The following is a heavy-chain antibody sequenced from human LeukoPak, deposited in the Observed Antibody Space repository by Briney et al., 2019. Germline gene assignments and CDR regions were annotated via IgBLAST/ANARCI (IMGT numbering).Heavy chain of an antibody. CDR2: IRSKANSHAT. CDR3: TRQGGNDVDY. V-gene: IGHV3-73*01. Sequence: GGSLKLSCAASGFTFSGSAMHWVRQASGKGLEWVGRIRSKANSHATAYAASVKGRFTISRDDSKNTAYLQMNSLKTEDTAVYYCTRQGGNDVDYWGQGTLVTVSS. J-gene: IGHJ4*02. D-gene: IGHD1-1*01. CDR1: GFTFSGSA.